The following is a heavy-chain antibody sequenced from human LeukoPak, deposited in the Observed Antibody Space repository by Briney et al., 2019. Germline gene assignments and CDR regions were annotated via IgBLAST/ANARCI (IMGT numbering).Heavy chain of an antibody. D-gene: IGHD3-16*01. CDR1: GGSFSAYY. V-gene: IGHV4-34*01. Sequence: SETLSLTCAVYGGSFSAYYWSVIRQPPGKGLEWIGEINHSGSINYNPSLKSRVTTSVDTSKNQFSLKLSPVTAADTAVYYCAMVVWGSYFDYWGQGTLVTVSS. CDR2: INHSGSI. CDR3: AMVVWGSYFDY. J-gene: IGHJ4*02.